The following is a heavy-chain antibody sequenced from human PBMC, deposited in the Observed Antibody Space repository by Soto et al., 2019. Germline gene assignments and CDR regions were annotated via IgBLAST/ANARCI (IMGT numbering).Heavy chain of an antibody. CDR1: GFTFSSYS. V-gene: IGHV3-48*01. CDR3: AKDQGYCSSTSCYENWFDP. CDR2: ISSSSGST. Sequence: GGSLRLSCAASGFTFSSYSMNWVRQAPGKGLEWVSYISSSSGSTYYADSVKGRFTISRDNAKNTLYLQMNSLRAEDTAVYYCAKDQGYCSSTSCYENWFDPWGQGTLVTVSS. D-gene: IGHD2-2*01. J-gene: IGHJ5*02.